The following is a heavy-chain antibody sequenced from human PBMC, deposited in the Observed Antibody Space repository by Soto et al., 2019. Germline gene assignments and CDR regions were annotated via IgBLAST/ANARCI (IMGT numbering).Heavy chain of an antibody. J-gene: IGHJ5*02. Sequence: ASVKVSCKASGYTFTSYDINWVRQATGQGLEWMGWMNPNSGNTGYAQKLQGRVTMTRNTSISTAYMELSSLRSEDTAVYYCARDRGSSSWYGWFDPWGQGTLVTVSS. CDR1: GYTFTSYD. CDR2: MNPNSGNT. D-gene: IGHD6-13*01. V-gene: IGHV1-8*01. CDR3: ARDRGSSSWYGWFDP.